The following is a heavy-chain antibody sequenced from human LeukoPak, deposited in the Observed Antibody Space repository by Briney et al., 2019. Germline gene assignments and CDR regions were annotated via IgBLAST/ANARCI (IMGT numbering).Heavy chain of an antibody. CDR3: TKWGDYDGSTGYYDSDY. V-gene: IGHV3-23*01. CDR1: GFTFRNYA. Sequence: GGSLRLSCAASGFTFRNYAMSWVRQAPGKGLEWVSAIVGNGVSTYYVDSVQGRFTISRDNSKNTLYLQMNSLRAEDTALYYCTKWGDYDGSTGYYDSDYWGQGTLVTVSS. J-gene: IGHJ4*02. CDR2: IVGNGVST. D-gene: IGHD3-9*01.